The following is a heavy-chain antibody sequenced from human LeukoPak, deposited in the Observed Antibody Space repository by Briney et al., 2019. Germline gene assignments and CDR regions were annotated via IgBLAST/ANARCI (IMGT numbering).Heavy chain of an antibody. CDR2: IIPIFGTA. D-gene: IGHD3-9*01. CDR1: GGTFSSYA. J-gene: IGHJ6*03. Sequence: SVKVSCKASGGTFSSYAISWVRQAPGQGLEWMGGIIPIFGTANYAQKFQGRVTITADESTSTAYMELSSLRSEDTAVYYCARDGRYDILTGSYYMDVWGKGTTVTVSS. V-gene: IGHV1-69*13. CDR3: ARDGRYDILTGSYYMDV.